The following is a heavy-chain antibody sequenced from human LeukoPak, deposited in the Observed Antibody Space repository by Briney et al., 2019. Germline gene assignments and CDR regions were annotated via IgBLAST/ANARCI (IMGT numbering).Heavy chain of an antibody. D-gene: IGHD3-10*01. CDR1: GYTFTGYY. Sequence: ASVKVSCKASGYTFTGYYMHWVRQAPGQGLEWMGWINPNSGGTNYAQKFQGRVTMTRDTSISTAYMELSRLRSDDTAVYYCARDRNSFYYGSGSYLIDYWGQGTLVTVSS. CDR2: INPNSGGT. J-gene: IGHJ4*02. V-gene: IGHV1-2*02. CDR3: ARDRNSFYYGSGSYLIDY.